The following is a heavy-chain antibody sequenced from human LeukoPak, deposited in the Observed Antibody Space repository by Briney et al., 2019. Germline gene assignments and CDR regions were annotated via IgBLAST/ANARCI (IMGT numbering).Heavy chain of an antibody. Sequence: GGSLRLSCAASGFTFSDYYMSWIRQAPGKGLEWVSYIRSSSSYTNYAGSGKGRFTISRENSKNSLYLEMNSLGAGDTAGYYCASAPYDCGSYYYYYGMDVWREGTKVTDSS. CDR1: GFTFSDYY. CDR3: ASAPYDCGSYYYYYGMDV. D-gene: IGHD2-21*01. V-gene: IGHV3-11*03. CDR2: IRSSSSYT. J-gene: IGHJ6*01.